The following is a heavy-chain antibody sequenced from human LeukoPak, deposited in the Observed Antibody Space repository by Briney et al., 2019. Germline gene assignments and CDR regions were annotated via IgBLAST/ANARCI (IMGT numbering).Heavy chain of an antibody. V-gene: IGHV4-34*01. CDR2: INHSGST. D-gene: IGHD3-22*01. J-gene: IGHJ4*02. CDR1: GGSFSGYY. Sequence: SETLPLTCAVYGGSFSGYYWSWIRQPPGKGLEWIGEINHSGSTNYNPSLKSRVTISVDTSKNQFSLKLSSVTAADTAVYYCARARRLLTYYYDSSGPFDYWGQGTLVTVSS. CDR3: ARARRLLTYYYDSSGPFDY.